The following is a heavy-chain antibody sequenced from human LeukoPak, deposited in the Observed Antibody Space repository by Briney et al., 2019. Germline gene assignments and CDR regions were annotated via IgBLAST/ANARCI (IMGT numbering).Heavy chain of an antibody. CDR1: GFTFSTYW. J-gene: IGHJ4*02. CDR2: IKQDGSEK. D-gene: IGHD1-14*01. CDR3: ARVPRWAQNQTPHY. V-gene: IGHV3-7*03. Sequence: GGSLRLSCAASGFTFSTYWMSWVRQAPGKGLEWVANIKQDGSEKYYVDSVKGRFTISRDNAKNSLYLQMNSLRAEDTAVYYCARVPRWAQNQTPHYGARGPLVTVPS.